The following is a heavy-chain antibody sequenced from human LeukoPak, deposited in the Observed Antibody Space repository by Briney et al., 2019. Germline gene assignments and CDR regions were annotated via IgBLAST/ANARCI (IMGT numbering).Heavy chain of an antibody. J-gene: IGHJ4*02. Sequence: PSETLSLTCTVSGGSISSYYWSWIRQPAGKGLEWIGRIYTSGSTNYNPSLKSRVTMSVDTSKNQFSLKLSSVTAADTAVYYCARVAVCSGGSCYYFDYWGRGTLVTVSS. D-gene: IGHD2-15*01. CDR3: ARVAVCSGGSCYYFDY. CDR2: IYTSGST. CDR1: GGSISSYY. V-gene: IGHV4-4*07.